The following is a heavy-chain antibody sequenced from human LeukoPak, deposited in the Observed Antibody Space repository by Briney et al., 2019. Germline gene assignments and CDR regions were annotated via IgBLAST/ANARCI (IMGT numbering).Heavy chain of an antibody. D-gene: IGHD1-26*01. J-gene: IGHJ4*02. CDR3: ARDWAAGATCNY. Sequence: PSETLSLTCTVSGYSISSGYYWGWIRQPPGKGLEWIGSIYHSGSTYYNPSLKSRVTISVDTSKNQFSLKLSSVTAADTAVYYCARDWAAGATCNYWGQGTLVTVSS. CDR2: IYHSGST. V-gene: IGHV4-38-2*02. CDR1: GYSISSGYY.